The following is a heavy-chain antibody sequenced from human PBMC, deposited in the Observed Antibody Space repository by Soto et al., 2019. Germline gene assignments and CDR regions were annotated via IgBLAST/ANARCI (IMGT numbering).Heavy chain of an antibody. Sequence: PGGSLRLSCAASGFTFSSYAMHWVRQAPGKGLEYVSAISSNGGSTYYANSVKGRFTISRDNSKNTLYLQMGSLRAEDMAVYYCARANTGLYFDYWGQGTLVTVS. CDR3: ARANTGLYFDY. J-gene: IGHJ4*02. CDR1: GFTFSSYA. CDR2: ISSNGGST. V-gene: IGHV3-64*01.